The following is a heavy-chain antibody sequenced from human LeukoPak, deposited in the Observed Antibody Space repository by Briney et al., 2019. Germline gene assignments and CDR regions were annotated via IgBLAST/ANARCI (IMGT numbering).Heavy chain of an antibody. Sequence: GGSLRLSCAASGFSFRSYPMSWVRQAPGKGLEWVSTISGSDGSTYYADSVKGRFTISRDNSKNILYLQMNSLRADDTAVYYCAKVSESNYDILTGYYTPYYFDYWGQGTLVTVSS. J-gene: IGHJ4*02. CDR1: GFSFRSYP. CDR2: ISGSDGST. D-gene: IGHD3-9*01. CDR3: AKVSESNYDILTGYYTPYYFDY. V-gene: IGHV3-23*01.